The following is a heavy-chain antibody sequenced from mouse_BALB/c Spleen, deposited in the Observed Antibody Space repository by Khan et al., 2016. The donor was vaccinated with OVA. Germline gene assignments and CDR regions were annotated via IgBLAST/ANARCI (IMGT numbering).Heavy chain of an antibody. V-gene: IGHV1-7*01. J-gene: IGHJ2*01. CDR2: TNPTSGCT. CDR3: ARDRIDY. CDR1: GYTFTTYW. Sequence: VQLVESGAELAKPGASVKMSCKASGYTFTTYWMHWVKQRPGQGLEWIGYTNPTSGCTDYNQKFKDKATLTADKSSSTAYMQLSSLTSDDSAVYYCARDRIDYWGQGTTLTVSS.